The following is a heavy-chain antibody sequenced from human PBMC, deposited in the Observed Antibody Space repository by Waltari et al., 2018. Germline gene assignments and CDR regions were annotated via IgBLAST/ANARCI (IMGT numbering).Heavy chain of an antibody. D-gene: IGHD4-17*01. CDR1: GLTFSNYW. CDR3: VTGLTTVTAKDYFDH. CDR2: IKKDGSEK. V-gene: IGHV3-7*01. J-gene: IGHJ4*02. Sequence: EVQLVESGGVSVQPGGSLRLSCAASGLTFSNYWMSWVGQSQGKGREGVANIKKDGSEKNYGDSVEGRFSISRDNAQNSLYLQMNSLRAEDTAIYYCVTGLTTVTAKDYFDHWGQGALVTVS.